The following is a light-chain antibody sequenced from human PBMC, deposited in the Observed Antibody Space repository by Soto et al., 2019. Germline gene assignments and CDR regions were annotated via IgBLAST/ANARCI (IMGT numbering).Light chain of an antibody. V-gene: IGKV1-5*03. Sequence: DIQMTQSPSTLSASVGDRVTITCRASQSISSWLAWYQQKPGKAPKLLIYKASSLESGVPSRFSGSGSGTESTLTISSLQPDDFATYYCQQYNRYWTFGQWTKVEIK. CDR2: KAS. CDR1: QSISSW. J-gene: IGKJ1*01. CDR3: QQYNRYWT.